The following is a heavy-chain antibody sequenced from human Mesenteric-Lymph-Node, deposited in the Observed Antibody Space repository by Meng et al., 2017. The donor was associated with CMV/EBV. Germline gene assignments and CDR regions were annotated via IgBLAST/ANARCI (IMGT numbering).Heavy chain of an antibody. Sequence: ESLKISCVASGFTFSSYTMNWVRQAPGKGLEWVSVIYSGGSTYYADSVKGRFTISRDNSKNTLYLQMNSLRAEDTAVYYCARFPHHYWGQGTLVTVSS. V-gene: IGHV3-66*02. J-gene: IGHJ4*02. CDR1: GFTFSSYT. CDR2: IYSGGST. CDR3: ARFPHHY.